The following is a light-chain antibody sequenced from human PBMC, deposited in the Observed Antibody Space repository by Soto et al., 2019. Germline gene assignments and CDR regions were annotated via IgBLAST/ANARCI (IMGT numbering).Light chain of an antibody. CDR3: ATWDDSLSVL. CDR2: NTN. Sequence: QSFLPQPPSASGTPGQRVTISCSGGTSNIGTTTVNWYQQLPGTAPKLLIYNTNQRPAGVPDRFSGSKSGTSASLAISGLRSEDEASYFCATWDDSLSVLFGRGTKVTVL. J-gene: IGLJ3*02. CDR1: TSNIGTTT. V-gene: IGLV1-44*01.